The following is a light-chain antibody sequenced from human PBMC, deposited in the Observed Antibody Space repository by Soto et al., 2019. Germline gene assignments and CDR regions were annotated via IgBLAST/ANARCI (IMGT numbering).Light chain of an antibody. CDR2: DAA. Sequence: EIVLTQSPATLSLSPGERATLSCRASQSVSNYLACYQHRPGQAPRLLIYDAANRATGIPDRFSGSGSGTDFTLTISRLEPEDFAVYYCQQYGSSRTFGQGTKVDIK. J-gene: IGKJ1*01. CDR3: QQYGSSRT. V-gene: IGKV3-20*01. CDR1: QSVSNY.